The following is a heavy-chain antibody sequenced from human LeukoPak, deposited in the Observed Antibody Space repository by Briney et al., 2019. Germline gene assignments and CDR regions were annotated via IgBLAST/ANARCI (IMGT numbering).Heavy chain of an antibody. V-gene: IGHV5-10-1*01. Sequence: GESLLISCKGSGYNFTSYWISWVRQLPGKGLEWMGRIDPSDSYTNYSPSFQGHVTISADKSISTAYLQWSSLKASDTAMYYCARTVGTAMANDAFDIWGQGTMVTVSS. CDR3: ARTVGTAMANDAFDI. CDR2: IDPSDSYT. CDR1: GYNFTSYW. J-gene: IGHJ3*02. D-gene: IGHD5-18*01.